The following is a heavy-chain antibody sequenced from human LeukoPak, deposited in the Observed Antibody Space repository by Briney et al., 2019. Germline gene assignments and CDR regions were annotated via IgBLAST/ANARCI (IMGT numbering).Heavy chain of an antibody. D-gene: IGHD5-18*01. Sequence: SETLSLTCTVSGGSVSSGSYYWSWIRQPPGKGLEWIGYIYYSGGTNYNPSLKSRVTISIDTSKNQFSLKLSSVTAADAAVFYCARGGGYSYGYAFDIWGQGTMATVS. CDR3: ARGGGYSYGYAFDI. CDR1: GGSVSSGSYY. J-gene: IGHJ3*02. V-gene: IGHV4-61*01. CDR2: IYYSGGT.